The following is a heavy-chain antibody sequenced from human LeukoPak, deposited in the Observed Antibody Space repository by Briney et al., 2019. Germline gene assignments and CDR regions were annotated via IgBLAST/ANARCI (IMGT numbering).Heavy chain of an antibody. V-gene: IGHV3-48*01. CDR2: ISSRSATI. J-gene: IGHJ4*02. Sequence: GGSLRLSCAASGFTFSSYSMNWVRQAPGKGLEWVSYISSRSATIYYADPVKGRFTISRDSSKNTLFLQMNRLRPEDAAVYYCAKAPVTTCRGAFCYPFDYWGLGTLVTVSS. D-gene: IGHD2-15*01. CDR1: GFTFSSYS. CDR3: AKAPVTTCRGAFCYPFDY.